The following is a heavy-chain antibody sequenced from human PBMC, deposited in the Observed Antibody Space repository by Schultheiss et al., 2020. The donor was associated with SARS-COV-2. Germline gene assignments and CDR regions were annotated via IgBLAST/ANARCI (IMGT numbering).Heavy chain of an antibody. V-gene: IGHV4-30-2*01. D-gene: IGHD3-3*01. CDR3: ARDIKGGYYTSGVSYWFDP. CDR1: GGSISSGGYS. J-gene: IGHJ5*02. CDR2: IYHSGST. Sequence: SKTLSLTCAVSGGSISSGGYSWSWIRQPPGKGLEWIGYIYHSGSTYYNPSLKSRVTISVDRSKNQFSLKLSSVTAADTAVYYCARDIKGGYYTSGVSYWFDPWGQGTLVTVSS.